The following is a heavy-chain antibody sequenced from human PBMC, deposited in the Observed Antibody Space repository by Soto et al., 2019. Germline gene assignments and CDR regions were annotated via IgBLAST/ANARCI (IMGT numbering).Heavy chain of an antibody. CDR3: ARVDDYVWGSFRP. D-gene: IGHD3-16*02. J-gene: IGHJ4*02. Sequence: GASVKVSCKASGYTFTTHGISWVRQAPGQGLEWMGWISPYNGKTTYAQKVQGRVTMITDTSTSTAYMELRGLRSDDTAVYYCARVDDYVWGSFRPWGQGTQVTVSS. CDR1: GYTFTTHG. V-gene: IGHV1-18*04. CDR2: ISPYNGKT.